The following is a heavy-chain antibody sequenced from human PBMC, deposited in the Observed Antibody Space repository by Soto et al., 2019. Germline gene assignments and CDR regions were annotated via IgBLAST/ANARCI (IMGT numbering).Heavy chain of an antibody. J-gene: IGHJ6*02. CDR3: ARGGISLGDYYGMDV. CDR2: INHLGSI. Sequence: SETLSLTCVVSGGSLSDYFWSWIRQPPGMALEWIGEINHLGSINYNPSLKSRVTMSVDTSKNQFSLTLNSVTAADTATYYCARGGISLGDYYGMDVWGQGTTVTVS. D-gene: IGHD2-21*01. V-gene: IGHV4-34*01. CDR1: GGSLSDYF.